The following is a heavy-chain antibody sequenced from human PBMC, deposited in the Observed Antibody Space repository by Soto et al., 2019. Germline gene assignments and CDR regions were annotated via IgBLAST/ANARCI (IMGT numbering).Heavy chain of an antibody. CDR2: ISYDGSNK. Sequence: QVQLVESGGGVVQPGRSLRLSCAASGFTFSNYGMHWVRQAPGKGLEWVAVISYDGSNKYYAESVKGRFTISRDNSKNTLYLHMNSLRAEDTAVYYCAKAGSPGRVVAALRGVWMHIDYWTQGTLVTVSS. J-gene: IGHJ4*02. D-gene: IGHD2-15*01. CDR3: AKAGSPGRVVAALRGVWMHIDY. V-gene: IGHV3-30*18. CDR1: GFTFSNYG.